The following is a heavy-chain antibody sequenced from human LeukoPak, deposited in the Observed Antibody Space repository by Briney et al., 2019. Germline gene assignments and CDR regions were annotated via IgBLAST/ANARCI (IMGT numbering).Heavy chain of an antibody. Sequence: GSSVKVSCKASGGTFSSYAISWVRQAPGQGLEWMGGIIPIFGTANYAQKFQGRVTITTDESTSTAYMELSILRSEDTAVYYCARDNYAGANWFDPWGQGTLVTVSS. CDR3: ARDNYAGANWFDP. CDR1: GGTFSSYA. V-gene: IGHV1-69*05. CDR2: IIPIFGTA. J-gene: IGHJ5*02. D-gene: IGHD1-7*01.